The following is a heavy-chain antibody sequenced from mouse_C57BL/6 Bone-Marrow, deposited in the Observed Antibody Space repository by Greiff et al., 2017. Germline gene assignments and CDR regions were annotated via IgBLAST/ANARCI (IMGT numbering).Heavy chain of an antibody. V-gene: IGHV2-2*01. D-gene: IGHD3-2*02. CDR3: ARRGTAQAYFDY. J-gene: IGHJ2*01. CDR2: IWSGGST. Sequence: VQLVESGPGLVQPSQSLSITCTVSGFSLTSYGVHWVRQSPGKGLEWLGVIWSGGSTDYNAAFISRLSISKDNSKSQVFFKMNSLQADDTAIYYCARRGTAQAYFDYWGQGTTLTVSS. CDR1: GFSLTSYG.